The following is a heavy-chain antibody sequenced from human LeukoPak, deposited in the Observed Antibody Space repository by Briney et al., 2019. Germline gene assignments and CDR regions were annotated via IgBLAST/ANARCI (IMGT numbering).Heavy chain of an antibody. J-gene: IGHJ6*03. Sequence: PSETLSLTCTVSGVSITFYYWSWIRQPPGKGLEWIGYIYYSGTANYNPSLKSRVTISVATSKNQFSLKLSSVTAADTAVYYCARTTMVRGVRRIYYYMDVWGKGTTVTISS. CDR3: ARTTMVRGVRRIYYYMDV. CDR1: GVSITFYY. D-gene: IGHD3-10*01. CDR2: IYYSGTA. V-gene: IGHV4-59*12.